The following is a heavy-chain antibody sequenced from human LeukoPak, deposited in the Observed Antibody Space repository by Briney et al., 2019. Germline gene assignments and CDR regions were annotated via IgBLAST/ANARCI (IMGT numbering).Heavy chain of an antibody. CDR2: INNSGST. Sequence: SETLSLTCAVYGASFSDSYWSWIRQSPEKGLEWIGEINNSGSTSYNPSLNSRVIMSVDRSKNQFSLRLTSVTAADTAVYYCARGRYGPRLGNWGQGALVTVSS. V-gene: IGHV4-34*01. J-gene: IGHJ4*02. CDR1: GASFSDSY. D-gene: IGHD3-16*01. CDR3: ARGRYGPRLGN.